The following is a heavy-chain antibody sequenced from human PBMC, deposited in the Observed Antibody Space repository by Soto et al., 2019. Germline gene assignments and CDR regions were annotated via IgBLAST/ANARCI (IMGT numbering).Heavy chain of an antibody. CDR3: TSRSTRGENYYYGMDV. V-gene: IGHV3-73*01. Sequence: EVQLVESGGGLVQPGGSLKLSCAASGFTFSGSAMHWVRQASGKGLEWVGRIRSKANSYATAYAASVKGRFTISRDDSKXXAYLQMNSMKTEDTAVYYCTSRSTRGENYYYGMDVWGQGTTVTVSS. CDR2: IRSKANSYAT. J-gene: IGHJ6*02. D-gene: IGHD2-21*01. CDR1: GFTFSGSA.